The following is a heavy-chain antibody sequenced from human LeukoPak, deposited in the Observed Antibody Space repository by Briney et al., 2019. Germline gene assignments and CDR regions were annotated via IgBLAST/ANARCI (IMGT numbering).Heavy chain of an antibody. CDR3: AKVLSAGPNDFDY. CDR2: ISYDGSNK. J-gene: IGHJ4*02. D-gene: IGHD6-13*01. V-gene: IGHV3-30*18. Sequence: PGGSLRLSCAASGFTFSSYGMHWVRQAPGKGLEWVAVISYDGSNKYYADSVKGRFTISRDNSKNTLYLQMNSLRAEDTAVYYCAKVLSAGPNDFDYWGQGTLVTVCS. CDR1: GFTFSSYG.